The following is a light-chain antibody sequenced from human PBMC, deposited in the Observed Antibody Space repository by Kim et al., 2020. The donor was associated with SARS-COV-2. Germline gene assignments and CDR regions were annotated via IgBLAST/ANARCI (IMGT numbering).Light chain of an antibody. CDR2: GVS. V-gene: IGKV1-5*01. J-gene: IGKJ2*01. Sequence: DIQMTQSPSTLSASIGDRVTITCRASQTINNYLAWYQQKPGKAPKLLISGVSNLESGVPSRFSGSGSGTEFTLTISSLQPDDFATYHCQQYNTFPPSLGQGKKLEI. CDR1: QTINNY. CDR3: QQYNTFPPS.